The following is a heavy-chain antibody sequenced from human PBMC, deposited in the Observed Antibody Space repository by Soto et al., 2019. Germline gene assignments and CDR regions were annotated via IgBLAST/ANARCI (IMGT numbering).Heavy chain of an antibody. V-gene: IGHV1-8*02. CDR1: GYTFTSYD. CDR3: ARSQGRSWTHSVDY. CDR2: MDPYSGNT. J-gene: IGHJ4*02. D-gene: IGHD3-3*01. Sequence: ASVKVSCKASGYTFTSYDISWVRQAPGQGLEWMGWMDPYSGNTGYAQKFQGRVTVTRTTSISTAYMELSGLRSDDTAVYYCARSQGRSWTHSVDYWGQGTQVTVSS.